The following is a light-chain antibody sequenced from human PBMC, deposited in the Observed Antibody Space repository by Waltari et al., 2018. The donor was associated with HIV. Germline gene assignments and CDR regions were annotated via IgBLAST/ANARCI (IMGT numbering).Light chain of an antibody. CDR1: SSDIGGYNG. CDR3: GSYRSGSTLL. Sequence: QSALTQPPSVSKSLGQSVTISCTGTSSDIGGYNGVSWYQQHSGAVPRLLIYEVNKRPSGVSDRLSGSKSGNRASLTVSGLQAEDEADYYCGSYRSGSTLLFGGGTRLTVL. V-gene: IGLV2-18*02. J-gene: IGLJ7*01. CDR2: EVN.